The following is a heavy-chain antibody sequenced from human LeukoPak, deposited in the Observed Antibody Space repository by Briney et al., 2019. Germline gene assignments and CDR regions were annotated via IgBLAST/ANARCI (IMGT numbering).Heavy chain of an antibody. CDR1: GFTFRDFS. V-gene: IGHV3-43*02. CDR3: AKGNNSFSFNFDC. J-gene: IGHJ4*02. D-gene: IGHD2/OR15-2a*01. Sequence: GGSLRLSCAASGFTFRDFSMHWVRQAPGKGLEWVSLISGDGGATHYADSVKGRFTISRDNSKNSLYLQMSSLRVEDTAFYYCAKGNNSFSFNFDCWGQGTLVTVSS. CDR2: ISGDGGAT.